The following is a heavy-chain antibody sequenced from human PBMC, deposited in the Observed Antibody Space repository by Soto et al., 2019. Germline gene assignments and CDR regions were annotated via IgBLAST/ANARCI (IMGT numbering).Heavy chain of an antibody. CDR3: ASKREGGGKSDFDI. CDR1: GGTFSSYA. J-gene: IGHJ3*02. V-gene: IGHV1-69*13. D-gene: IGHD2-15*01. CDR2: IIPIFGTA. Sequence: GASVKVSCKASGGTFSSYAISWVRQAPGQGLEWMGGIIPIFGTANYAQKFQGRVTITADESTSTAYMELSSLRSEDTAVYYCASKREGGGKSDFDILGQVTMVTVS.